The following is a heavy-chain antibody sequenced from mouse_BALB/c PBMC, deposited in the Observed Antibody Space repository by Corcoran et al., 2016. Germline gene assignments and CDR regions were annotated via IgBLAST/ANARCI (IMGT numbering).Heavy chain of an antibody. J-gene: IGHJ4*01. Sequence: QIQLVQSGPELKKPGETVKISCKASGYTFTNYGMNWVKQSPGKGLKWMGWINTYTGEPTYADAFKGRFAFSFETSASTAYLQINNLKNEDMATYFCARAPLAYYAMDYWGQGTSVTVSS. CDR1: GYTFTNYG. CDR2: INTYTGEP. V-gene: IGHV9-1*02. CDR3: ARAPLAYYAMDY.